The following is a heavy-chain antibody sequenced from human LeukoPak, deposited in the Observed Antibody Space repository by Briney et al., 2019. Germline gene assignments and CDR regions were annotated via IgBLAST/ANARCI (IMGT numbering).Heavy chain of an antibody. D-gene: IGHD1-7*01. J-gene: IGHJ6*03. V-gene: IGHV4-34*01. CDR2: INHSGST. Sequence: SETQSLTCTVSGDSMSSYYWSWIRQPAGKGLEWIGEINHSGSTNYNPSLKSRVTISVDTSKNQFSLKLSSVTAADTAVYYCARGLRRTWDYYYMDVWGKGTTVTVSS. CDR1: GDSMSSYY. CDR3: ARGLRRTWDYYYMDV.